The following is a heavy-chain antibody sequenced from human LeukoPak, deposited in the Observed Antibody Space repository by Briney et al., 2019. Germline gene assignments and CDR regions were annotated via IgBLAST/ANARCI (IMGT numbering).Heavy chain of an antibody. Sequence: LSLTCVVSGYSISMSNWWNWVRQPPGKGLEWISYISSSSSYTDYADSVKGRFTISRDNAKSALYLQMNSLRLEDTAVYYCAAGTAADFWGQGTLVTVSS. CDR2: ISSSSSYT. J-gene: IGHJ4*02. CDR3: AAGTAADF. V-gene: IGHV3-11*03. D-gene: IGHD6-13*01. CDR1: GYSISMSN.